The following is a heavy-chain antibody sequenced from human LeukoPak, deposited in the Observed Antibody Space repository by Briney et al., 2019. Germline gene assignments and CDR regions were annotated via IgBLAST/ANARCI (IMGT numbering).Heavy chain of an antibody. CDR3: VQLLDDNPIRWYFGL. Sequence: GGSLRLSCAASGFTFSSYDMHWVRQATGKGLEWVSAIGTAGDTYYPGSVKGRFTISGENAKNSLYLQMNSLRAGDTAVYYCVQLLDDNPIRWYFGLWGRGTLVTVSS. CDR2: IGTAGDT. D-gene: IGHD1-14*01. J-gene: IGHJ2*01. V-gene: IGHV3-13*01. CDR1: GFTFSSYD.